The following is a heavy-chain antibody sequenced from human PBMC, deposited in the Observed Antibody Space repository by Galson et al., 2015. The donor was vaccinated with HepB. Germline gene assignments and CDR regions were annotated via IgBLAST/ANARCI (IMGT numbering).Heavy chain of an antibody. J-gene: IGHJ3*02. V-gene: IGHV3-64D*06. D-gene: IGHD3-3*01. Sequence: SLRLSCAASGFTFSSYAMHWVRQAPGKGLEYVSAITSNGGTTYYADSVRGRFTISRDNSKNTLYLQMSSLRAEDTAVYYCVKVGFFHDPFDIWGQGTMVTVSS. CDR3: VKVGFFHDPFDI. CDR1: GFTFSSYA. CDR2: ITSNGGTT.